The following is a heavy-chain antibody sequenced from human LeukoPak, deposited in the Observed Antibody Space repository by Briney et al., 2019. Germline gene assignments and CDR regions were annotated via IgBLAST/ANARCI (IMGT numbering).Heavy chain of an antibody. CDR2: INHSGST. V-gene: IGHV4-34*01. CDR1: GRSFSGYY. D-gene: IGHD3-22*01. Sequence: SETLSLTCAVYGRSFSGYYWSWIRQPPGKGLEWIGEINHSGSTNYNPSLKSRVTISVDTSKNQFSLKLSSVTAADTAVYYRARSARFYYDSSGYPPDDYWGQGTLVTVSS. CDR3: ARSARFYYDSSGYPPDDY. J-gene: IGHJ4*02.